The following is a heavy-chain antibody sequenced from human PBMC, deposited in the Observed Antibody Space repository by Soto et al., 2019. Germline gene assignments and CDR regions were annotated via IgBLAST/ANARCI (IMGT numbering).Heavy chain of an antibody. V-gene: IGHV3-33*01. CDR3: ARESDSYGPHYYYYYGMDV. J-gene: IGHJ6*02. Sequence: GGSLRLSCAASGFTFSSYGMHWVRQAPGKGLEWVAVIWYDGSNKYYADSVKGRFTISRDNSKNTLYLQMNSLRAEDTAVYYCARESDSYGPHYYYYYGMDVWGQGTTVTVSS. CDR2: IWYDGSNK. D-gene: IGHD5-18*01. CDR1: GFTFSSYG.